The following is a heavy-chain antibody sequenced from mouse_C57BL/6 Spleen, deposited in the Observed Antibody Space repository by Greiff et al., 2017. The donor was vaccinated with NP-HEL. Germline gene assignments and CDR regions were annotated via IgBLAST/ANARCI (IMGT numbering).Heavy chain of an antibody. Sequence: EVKLVESGGGLVKPGGSLKLSCAASGFTFSSYAMSWVRQTPEKRLEWVATISDGGSYTYYPDTVKGRFTISRDNAKNNLYLQMSHLKSEDTAMYYCARDNEAMDYWGQGTSVTVSS. CDR2: ISDGGSYT. CDR3: ARDNEAMDY. J-gene: IGHJ4*01. CDR1: GFTFSSYA. V-gene: IGHV5-4*01.